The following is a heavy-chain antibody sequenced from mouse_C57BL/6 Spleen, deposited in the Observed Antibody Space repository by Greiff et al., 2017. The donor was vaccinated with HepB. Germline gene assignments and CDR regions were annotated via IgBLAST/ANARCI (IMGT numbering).Heavy chain of an antibody. Sequence: EVQLQESGGDLVKPGGSLKLSCAASGFTFSSYGMSWVRQTPDKRLEWVATISSGGSYTYYPDSVKGRFTISRDNAKNTLYLQMSSLKSEDTAMYYCARQPMVTTDYAMDYWGQGTSVTVSS. CDR1: GFTFSSYG. V-gene: IGHV5-6*01. CDR2: ISSGGSYT. CDR3: ARQPMVTTDYAMDY. J-gene: IGHJ4*01. D-gene: IGHD2-2*01.